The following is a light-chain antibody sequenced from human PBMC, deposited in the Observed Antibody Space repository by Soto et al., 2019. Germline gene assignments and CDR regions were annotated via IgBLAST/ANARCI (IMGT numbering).Light chain of an antibody. Sequence: EIVMTQSPATLSVSPGERATLSCRASQSVSSNLAWYQQNPGQAPRLLIYGASTRATGIPARFSGSGSGTEFTLTISSLQSEDFAVYYCQQYRTFGQGTNVEI. CDR1: QSVSSN. V-gene: IGKV3-15*01. J-gene: IGKJ1*01. CDR2: GAS. CDR3: QQYRT.